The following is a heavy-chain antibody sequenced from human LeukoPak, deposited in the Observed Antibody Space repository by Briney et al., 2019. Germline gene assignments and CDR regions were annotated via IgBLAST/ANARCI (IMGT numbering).Heavy chain of an antibody. CDR3: AKEGMAGCFDY. D-gene: IGHD6-19*01. V-gene: IGHV3-23*03. Sequence: GGSLRLSCAASGFTFSSYAMSWVRQAPGKGLEWVSVIYSGGSTDYADSVKGRFTISRDSAKNSLYLQMNSLRAEDTAFYYCAKEGMAGCFDYWGQGTLVTVSS. CDR2: IYSGGST. J-gene: IGHJ4*02. CDR1: GFTFSSYA.